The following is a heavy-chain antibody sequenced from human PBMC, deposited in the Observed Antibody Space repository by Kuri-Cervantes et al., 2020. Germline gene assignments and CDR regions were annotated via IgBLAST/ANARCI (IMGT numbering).Heavy chain of an antibody. D-gene: IGHD3-9*01. Sequence: ASVKVSCKASGYTFTSYDINWVRQATGQGLEWMGWMNPNSGNTGYAQRFQGRVTMTRNTSISTAYMELSSLRSEDTAVYYCARERRDYDILTGYLVARSFDIWGQGTMVTVSS. CDR2: MNPNSGNT. J-gene: IGHJ3*02. CDR3: ARERRDYDILTGYLVARSFDI. CDR1: GYTFTSYD. V-gene: IGHV1-8*01.